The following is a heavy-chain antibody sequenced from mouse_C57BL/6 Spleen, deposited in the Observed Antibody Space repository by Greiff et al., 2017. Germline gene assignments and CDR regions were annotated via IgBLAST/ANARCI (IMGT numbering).Heavy chain of an antibody. V-gene: IGHV5-16*01. D-gene: IGHD2-5*01. CDR3: ARGGYSNCLDY. J-gene: IGHJ2*01. CDR1: GFTFSDYY. Sequence: EVMLVESEGGLVQPGRSMKLSCTASGFTFSDYYMAWVRQVPEKGLEWVANINYDGSSTYYLDSLKSRFIISRDNAKNILYLQMSSLKSEDTATYYCARGGYSNCLDYWGQGTTLTVSS. CDR2: INYDGSST.